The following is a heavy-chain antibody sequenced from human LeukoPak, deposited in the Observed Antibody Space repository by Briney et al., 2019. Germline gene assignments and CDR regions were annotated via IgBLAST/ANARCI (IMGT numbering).Heavy chain of an antibody. D-gene: IGHD1-26*01. CDR2: MCFDGSNK. V-gene: IGHV3-33*01. CDR1: GFTFSRYG. J-gene: IGHJ4*02. Sequence: PGGSLRLSCLASGFTFSRYGMHGVRQAPDKGLGWVAVMCFDGSNKFYADSVKGRFSISRDNFKNTLYLQMNSLRVEDTAVYYCARGGLTIAEATTSWYLDYWGQGILVTVSS. CDR3: ARGGLTIAEATTSWYLDY.